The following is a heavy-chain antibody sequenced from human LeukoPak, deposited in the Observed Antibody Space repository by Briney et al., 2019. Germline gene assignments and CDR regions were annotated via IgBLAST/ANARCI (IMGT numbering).Heavy chain of an antibody. V-gene: IGHV1-2*02. CDR1: GYTFTGYY. CDR3: ARAPYCYGSGSYYYFDY. D-gene: IGHD3-10*01. CDR2: INPNSGGT. Sequence: ASVKVSCKASGYTFTGYYMHWVRQAPGQGLEWMGWINPNSGGTNYAQKFQGRVTMTRDTSISTAYMELSRLRSDDTDVYYCARAPYCYGSGSYYYFDYWGQGTLVTVSS. J-gene: IGHJ4*02.